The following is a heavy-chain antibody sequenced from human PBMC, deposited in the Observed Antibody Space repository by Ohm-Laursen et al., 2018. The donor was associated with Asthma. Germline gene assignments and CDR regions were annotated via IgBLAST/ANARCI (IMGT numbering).Heavy chain of an antibody. Sequence: RSLRLSCAASGFTFRGYAMHWVRQAPGKGLEWVAVGGSYYDGGLKYYADSVNGRFTVSRDDSKNTLYLQMNSLRPDDTAVYYCARDVMEWYLPAFDFWGQGTLVTVSS. V-gene: IGHV3-30-3*01. CDR3: ARDVMEWYLPAFDF. CDR2: GGSYYDGGLK. CDR1: GFTFRGYA. J-gene: IGHJ4*02. D-gene: IGHD3-3*01.